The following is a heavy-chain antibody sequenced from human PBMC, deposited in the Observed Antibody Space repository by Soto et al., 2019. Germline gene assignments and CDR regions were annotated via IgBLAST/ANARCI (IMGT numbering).Heavy chain of an antibody. V-gene: IGHV3-23*01. J-gene: IGHJ4*02. CDR3: AQLGRWTAALDY. CDR1: GFIFDTHS. Sequence: EVQLLESGGGLVQPGGSLRLSCTASGFIFDTHSMNWVRQAPGKGLEGVALIRRSGETFYAESVKGRFTISRDNSESTVHLQMDSLRTVDTARYYCAQLGRWTAALDYWGQGTLVAVSS. CDR2: IRRSGET. D-gene: IGHD2-15*01.